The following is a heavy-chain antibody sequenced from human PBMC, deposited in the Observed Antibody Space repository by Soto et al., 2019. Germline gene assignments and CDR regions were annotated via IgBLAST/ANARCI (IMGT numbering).Heavy chain of an antibody. V-gene: IGHV3-48*03. J-gene: IGHJ6*02. CDR2: ISSSGSTI. CDR3: AISSGYGSYGMDV. Sequence: LRLSCAASGFTFSSYEMNWVRQAPGKGLEWVSYISSSGSTIYYADSVKGRFTASRDNAKNSLYLQMNSLRAEDTAVYYCAISSGYGSYGMDVWGQGTTVTVSS. CDR1: GFTFSSYE. D-gene: IGHD5-12*01.